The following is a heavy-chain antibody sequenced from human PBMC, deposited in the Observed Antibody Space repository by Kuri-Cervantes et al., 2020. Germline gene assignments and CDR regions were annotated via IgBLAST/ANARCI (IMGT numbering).Heavy chain of an antibody. Sequence: ASVKVSCKASGGTFSSYAISWVRQAPGQGLEWMGWINPNSGGTNYAQKFQGRVTMTRDTSISTAYMELSRLRSDDTAVYYCARGMWRISGSYDYWGQGTLVTVSS. D-gene: IGHD1-26*01. J-gene: IGHJ4*02. V-gene: IGHV1-2*02. CDR3: ARGMWRISGSYDY. CDR2: INPNSGGT. CDR1: GGTFSSYA.